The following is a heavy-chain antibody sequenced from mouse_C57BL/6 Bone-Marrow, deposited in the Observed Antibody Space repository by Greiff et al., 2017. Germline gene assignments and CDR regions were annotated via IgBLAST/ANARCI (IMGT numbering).Heavy chain of an antibody. CDR3: ARNKGYSRSYVFDY. CDR1: GYTFTSYW. CDR2: IHPNSGST. J-gene: IGHJ2*01. D-gene: IGHD1-1*01. V-gene: IGHV1-64*01. Sequence: VQLQQPGAELVKPGASVKLSCKASGYTFTSYWMHWVKQRPGQGLEWIGMIHPNSGSTNYNEKFKSKATLTVDKSSSTAYMQLSSLTSEDSAVYDSARNKGYSRSYVFDYWGQGTTLTVSS.